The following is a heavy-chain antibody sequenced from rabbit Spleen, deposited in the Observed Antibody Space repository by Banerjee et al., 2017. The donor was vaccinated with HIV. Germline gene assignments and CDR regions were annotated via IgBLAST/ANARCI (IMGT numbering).Heavy chain of an antibody. CDR2: IYNGDGRT. D-gene: IGHD3-3*01. Sequence: QSLEESGGDLVKPGASLTLTCTASGVSFSSSSYMCWVRQAPGKGLEWIACIYNGDGRTYYASWAKGRFTISKTSSTTVTLQMTSLTVADTATYFCGRGNYDVLFNLWGPGTLVTVS. CDR1: GVSFSSSSY. CDR3: GRGNYDVLFNL. J-gene: IGHJ4*01. V-gene: IGHV1S40*01.